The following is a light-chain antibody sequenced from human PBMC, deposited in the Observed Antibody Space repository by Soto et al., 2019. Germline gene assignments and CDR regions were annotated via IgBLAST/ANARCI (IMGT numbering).Light chain of an antibody. CDR2: AAS. V-gene: IGKV1-39*01. Sequence: DIQMTQSPSSLSASVGDRVTITGGASQSMSNFLNLYQKKPGKAPKLLIQAASSLQSGVPPRFSGSGSGTDFTLTISSLQPEDFATYYCQQSYSTPLTFGGGTKVDI. CDR1: QSMSNF. J-gene: IGKJ4*01. CDR3: QQSYSTPLT.